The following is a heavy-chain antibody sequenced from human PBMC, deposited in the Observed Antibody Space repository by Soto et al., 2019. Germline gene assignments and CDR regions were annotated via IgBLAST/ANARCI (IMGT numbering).Heavy chain of an antibody. V-gene: IGHV4-4*02. CDR2: IFHDGTA. Sequence: KTSETMSLTCAVSRVSISSGNWWTWVRQTPQRGLEYIGEIFHDGTANYYPSFERRVAISVDTSTNQFSLKLTSVTAVDTAIYFCARLVYDTRLNYMYFDFWGQGALVTVSS. D-gene: IGHD2-8*01. CDR3: ARLVYDTRLNYMYFDF. J-gene: IGHJ4*02. CDR1: RVSISSGNW.